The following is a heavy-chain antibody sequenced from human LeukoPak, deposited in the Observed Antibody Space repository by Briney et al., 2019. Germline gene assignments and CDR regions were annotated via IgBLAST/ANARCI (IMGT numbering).Heavy chain of an antibody. V-gene: IGHV4-59*11. Sequence: PSETLSLTCTVSGVSINNHYGTWIRQPPGKGLEFIGYVSYSGSTNYNPSLKSRVTISVDTSKNQSSLKLSSVTAADTAVYYCATDNSYGSGSYYTWGQGTLVTVSS. D-gene: IGHD3-10*01. CDR2: VSYSGST. J-gene: IGHJ4*02. CDR1: GVSINNHY. CDR3: ATDNSYGSGSYYT.